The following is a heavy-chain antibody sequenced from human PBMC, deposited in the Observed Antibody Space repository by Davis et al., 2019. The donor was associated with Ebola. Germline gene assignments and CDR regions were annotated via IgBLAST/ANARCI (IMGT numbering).Heavy chain of an antibody. D-gene: IGHD1-26*01. Sequence: GGSLRLSCAASGFTFSSYAMHWVRQAPGEGLEWVAVVSYDGRNTYYADSVKGRFTISRDNSENTLYLQMNRLRAEDTAVYYCARDHMIRGFVWEPSDSWGQGTLVTVSS. CDR3: ARDHMIRGFVWEPSDS. V-gene: IGHV3-30*04. J-gene: IGHJ4*02. CDR2: VSYDGRNT. CDR1: GFTFSSYA.